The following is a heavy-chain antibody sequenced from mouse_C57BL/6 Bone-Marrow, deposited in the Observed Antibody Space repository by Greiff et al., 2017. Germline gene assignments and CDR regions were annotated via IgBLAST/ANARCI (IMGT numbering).Heavy chain of an antibody. CDR3: ASRGY. J-gene: IGHJ2*01. Sequence: QVQLQQSGAELMKPGASVKLSCKATGYTFTGYWIEWVKQRPGHGLEWIGEILPGSGSTNYHEKFKGKATITADTSSNTAYMQLSSLTTENSAIYYCASRGYWGQGTTLTVSS. CDR2: ILPGSGST. CDR1: GYTFTGYW. V-gene: IGHV1-9*01.